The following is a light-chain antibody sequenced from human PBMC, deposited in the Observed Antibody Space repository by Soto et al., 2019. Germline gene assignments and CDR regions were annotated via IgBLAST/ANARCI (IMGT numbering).Light chain of an antibody. CDR3: QTWGTGIQVV. Sequence: QLVLTQSPSASASLGASVKLTCTLSSGHSNYAIAWHQQQPEKGPRYLMKLNNDGSHNKGDGIPDRFSGSSSGAERYLTISSLQSEDEADYYCQTWGTGIQVVFGGGTKPTVL. CDR1: SGHSNYA. V-gene: IGLV4-69*01. CDR2: LNNDGSH. J-gene: IGLJ2*01.